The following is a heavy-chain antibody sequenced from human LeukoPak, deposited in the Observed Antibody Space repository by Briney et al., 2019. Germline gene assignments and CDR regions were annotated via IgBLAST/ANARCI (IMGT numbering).Heavy chain of an antibody. Sequence: SETLSLTCTVSGGSISSYYWSWIRQPPGKGLEWIGYIYYSGSTDYNPSLKSRVTISVDTSKNQFSLKLSSVTAADTAVYFCARAGYTISSYRFDYWGPGALVTVSP. V-gene: IGHV4-59*12. CDR3: ARAGYTISSYRFDY. CDR1: GGSISSYY. J-gene: IGHJ4*02. CDR2: IYYSGST. D-gene: IGHD3-16*02.